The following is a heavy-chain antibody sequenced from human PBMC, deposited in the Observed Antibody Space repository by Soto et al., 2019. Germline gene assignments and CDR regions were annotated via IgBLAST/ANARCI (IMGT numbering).Heavy chain of an antibody. D-gene: IGHD1-26*01. CDR3: AKDGSHNFDY. V-gene: IGHV3-30*18. J-gene: IGHJ4*02. Sequence: QVQLVESGGGVVQPGRSLRLSCAASGFTFSHYAMHWVRQAPGKGLEWVALMSYDGSNEYYANSVKGRFTISRDNSMTTRYLKMNSLRAEDTAVYYCAKDGSHNFDYWGQGTLVTVSS. CDR2: MSYDGSNE. CDR1: GFTFSHYA.